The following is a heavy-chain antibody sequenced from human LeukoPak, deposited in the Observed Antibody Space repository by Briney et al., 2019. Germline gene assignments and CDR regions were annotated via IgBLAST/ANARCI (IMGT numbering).Heavy chain of an antibody. Sequence: PSETLSLTCTVSGGSISSYYWSWIRQPPGKGLEWIGYIYYSGSTNYNPSLKSRVTISVDTSKNHFSLKLSSVTAADTAVYYCAGGYDGTYFDYWGQGTLVTVSS. D-gene: IGHD5-12*01. V-gene: IGHV4-59*08. CDR2: IYYSGST. CDR1: GGSISSYY. CDR3: AGGYDGTYFDY. J-gene: IGHJ4*02.